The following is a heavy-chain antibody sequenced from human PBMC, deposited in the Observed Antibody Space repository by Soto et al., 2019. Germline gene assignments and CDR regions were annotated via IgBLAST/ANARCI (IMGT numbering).Heavy chain of an antibody. CDR2: IMPVFATP. CDR3: ARDNDRQPVGGNCCSILDV. D-gene: IGHD2-15*01. Sequence: QVQLMQSGAEVKKPGSSVKVSCKASGGTFSTSAISWVRQAPGEGLEWVGGIMPVFATPDYAQKFQGSVTISGAESTATTTLELPRLTTDDTTVYYCARDNDRQPVGGNCCSILDVWGQATAITVPS. J-gene: IGHJ6*01. V-gene: IGHV1-69*12. CDR1: GGTFSTSA.